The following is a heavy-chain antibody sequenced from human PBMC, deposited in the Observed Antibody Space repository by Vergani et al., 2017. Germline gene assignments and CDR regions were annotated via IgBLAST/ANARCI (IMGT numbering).Heavy chain of an antibody. V-gene: IGHV3-23*01. CDR2: ISGSGGST. D-gene: IGHD2-2*01. CDR1: GFTLSSYA. CDR3: AKDLYPLIVVVPTGADY. Sequence: EVQLLVSGGGLVQSGGSLRLSCAASGFTLSSYAMSWVRQAAGKGLKWVAAISGSGGSTYYADAVKGRFTISRDNSKNTLYLQMNSLRAEDTAVYYCAKDLYPLIVVVPTGADYWGQGTLVTVSS. J-gene: IGHJ4*02.